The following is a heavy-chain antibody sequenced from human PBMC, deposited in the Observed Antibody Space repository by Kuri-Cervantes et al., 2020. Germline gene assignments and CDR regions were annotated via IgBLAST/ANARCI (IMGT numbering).Heavy chain of an antibody. CDR1: GYSFTGYY. CDR3: ARVSYDFWAYYYMDV. V-gene: IGHV1-2*04. Sequence: ASVKVSCKTSGYSFTGYYLHWVRQAPGQGLEWMGWINPNSGDTKYAQKCQDWVTMTRDTSISTAYMELSSLRSEDTAVYYCARVSYDFWAYYYMDVWGKGTTVTVSS. CDR2: INPNSGDT. D-gene: IGHD3-3*01. J-gene: IGHJ6*03.